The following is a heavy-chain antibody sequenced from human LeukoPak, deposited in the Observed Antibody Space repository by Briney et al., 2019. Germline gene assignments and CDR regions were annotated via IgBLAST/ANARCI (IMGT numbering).Heavy chain of an antibody. CDR2: IRYDGSNT. Sequence: GGSLRLSCAASGFTFSSYAMSWVRQAPGKGLEWLAFIRYDGSNTYYADSVKGRFTVSRDDSKNTLYLQMNSLRGDDTAVYYCAKDGTSYYYIYYWGQGTLVTVSS. V-gene: IGHV3-30*02. CDR3: AKDGTSYYYIYY. J-gene: IGHJ4*02. CDR1: GFTFSSYA. D-gene: IGHD2/OR15-2a*01.